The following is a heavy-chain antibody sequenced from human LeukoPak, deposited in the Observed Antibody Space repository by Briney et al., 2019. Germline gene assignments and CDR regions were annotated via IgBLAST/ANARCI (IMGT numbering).Heavy chain of an antibody. CDR1: GYTFTSYG. D-gene: IGHD3-22*01. J-gene: IGHJ4*02. CDR3: ARPYYDSSAPPYDY. V-gene: IGHV1-18*01. CDR2: SSAYNGNT. Sequence: ASVKVSCKASGYTFTSYGISWVRQAPGQGLEWMGWSSAYNGNTNYAQKLQGRVTMTTETSTSTAYMERRSLRSDDTAVYYCARPYYDSSAPPYDYWGQGTLVTVSS.